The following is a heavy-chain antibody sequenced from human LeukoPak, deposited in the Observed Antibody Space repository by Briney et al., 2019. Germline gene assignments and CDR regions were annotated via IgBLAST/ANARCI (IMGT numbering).Heavy chain of an antibody. CDR2: ISGSGGST. D-gene: IGHD1-26*01. V-gene: IGHV3-23*01. CDR1: GFTFSSYA. CDR3: AKDLVGATTGYYYYYMDV. J-gene: IGHJ6*03. Sequence: PGGSLRLSCAASGFTFSSYAMSWVRQAPGKGLEWVSAISGSGGSTYYADSVKGRFTISRDNSKNTLYLQMNSLRAEDTAVYYCAKDLVGATTGYYYYYMDVWGKGTTVTVSS.